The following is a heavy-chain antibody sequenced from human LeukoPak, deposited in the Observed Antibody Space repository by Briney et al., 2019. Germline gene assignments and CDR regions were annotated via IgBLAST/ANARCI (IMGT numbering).Heavy chain of an antibody. CDR2: IYTSGST. CDR1: GGSISSGTYF. J-gene: IGHJ1*01. Sequence: SETLSLTCTVSGGSISSGTYFWRWLRQPAGTGLEWIGRIYTSGSTNYNPSLKSRVTMSVDTSRNQFSLRLSSVTAADTAVYYCASEVPASIDYFQHWGQGTLVTVSS. D-gene: IGHD2-2*02. CDR3: ASEVPASIDYFQH. V-gene: IGHV4-61*02.